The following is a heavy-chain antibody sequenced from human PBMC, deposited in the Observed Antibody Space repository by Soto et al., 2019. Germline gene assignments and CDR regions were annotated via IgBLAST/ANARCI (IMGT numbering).Heavy chain of an antibody. CDR3: ARERGYSYGYSDY. CDR2: ISSSSSSI. J-gene: IGHJ4*02. D-gene: IGHD5-18*01. V-gene: IGHV3-48*02. Sequence: EVQLVESGGGLVRPGGSLRLSCVASGFTFSNYAMNWVGQAPGKGLEWVSYISSSSSSIDYADSMKGRFTISRDNAKNSLYLQMNSLKDEDTAVYYCARERGYSYGYSDYWGQGTLVTVSS. CDR1: GFTFSNYA.